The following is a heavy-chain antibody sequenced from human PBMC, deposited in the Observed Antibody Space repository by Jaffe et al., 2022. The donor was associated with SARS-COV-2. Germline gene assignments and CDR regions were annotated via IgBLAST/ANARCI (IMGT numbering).Heavy chain of an antibody. CDR3: ARVVDIVVVPAANRLFDP. J-gene: IGHJ5*02. CDR2: IYYSGST. CDR1: GGSISSGGYY. D-gene: IGHD2-2*03. V-gene: IGHV4-31*03. Sequence: QVQLQESGPGLVKPSQTLSLTCTVSGGSISSGGYYWSWIRQHPGKGLEWIGYIYYSGSTYYNPSLKSRVTISVDTSKNQFSLKLSSVTAADTAVYYCARVVDIVVVPAANRLFDPWGQGTLVTVSS.